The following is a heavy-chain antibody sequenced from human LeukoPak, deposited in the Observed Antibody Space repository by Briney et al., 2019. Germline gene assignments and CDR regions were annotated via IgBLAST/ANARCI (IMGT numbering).Heavy chain of an antibody. V-gene: IGHV3-48*02. CDR3: ARGTNSGVDV. D-gene: IGHD3-10*01. J-gene: IGHJ6*02. CDR1: GFTFSSYS. CDR2: ISSSSTI. Sequence: GGSLRLSCGASGFTFSSYSMNWVGQAPGKGLEWVSYISSSSTIYYADSVKGRFTISRDNAKNSLYVQMNSLRDEDTAVYYCARGTNSGVDVWGQGTTVTVSS.